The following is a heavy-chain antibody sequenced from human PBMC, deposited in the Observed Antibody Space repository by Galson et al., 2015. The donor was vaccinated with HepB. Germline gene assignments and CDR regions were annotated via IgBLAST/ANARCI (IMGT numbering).Heavy chain of an antibody. CDR1: GFTFSSHA. CDR3: ATRGGLVPGG. D-gene: IGHD3-16*01. Sequence: SLRLSCAASGFTFSSHAMNWVRQAPGKGLEWVSGINSDGSGPNHADSVRGRFTISRDNSRNTLYLQMNSLRAEDTAVYYCATRGGLVPGGWGQGSLVTVSS. J-gene: IGHJ4*02. V-gene: IGHV3-23*01. CDR2: INSDGSGP.